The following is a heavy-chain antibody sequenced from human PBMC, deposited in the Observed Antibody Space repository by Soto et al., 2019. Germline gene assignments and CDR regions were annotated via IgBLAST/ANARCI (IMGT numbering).Heavy chain of an antibody. CDR2: IKRDGSEK. CDR3: ARVIGAAGLSNHPFDM. CDR1: GLTFSSYW. J-gene: IGHJ3*02. V-gene: IGHV3-7*04. D-gene: IGHD6-13*01. Sequence: VQLVESGGGLVQPGGSLRLSCAASGLTFSSYWMDWVRQAPRKGLEWVATIKRDGSEKYYVDSVKGRFIISRGNAKNSLFLQMNRLRVEDTAVYLCARVIGAAGLSNHPFDMWCQGTMVTVSS.